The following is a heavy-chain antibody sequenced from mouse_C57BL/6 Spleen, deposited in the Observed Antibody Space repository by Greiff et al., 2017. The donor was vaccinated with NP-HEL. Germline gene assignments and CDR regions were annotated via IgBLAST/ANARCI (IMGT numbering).Heavy chain of an antibody. CDR2: IDPNSGGT. D-gene: IGHD1-1*01. J-gene: IGHJ3*01. V-gene: IGHV1-72*01. Sequence: QVQLQQPGAELVKPRASVKLSCKASGYTFTSYWMHWVKQRPGRGLEWIGRIDPNSGGTKYNEKFKSKATLTVDKPSSTAYMQLSSLTSEDSAVYYCARSGEGDIATVVDPFACWGEGTLVTVSA. CDR3: ARSGEGDIATVVDPFAC. CDR1: GYTFTSYW.